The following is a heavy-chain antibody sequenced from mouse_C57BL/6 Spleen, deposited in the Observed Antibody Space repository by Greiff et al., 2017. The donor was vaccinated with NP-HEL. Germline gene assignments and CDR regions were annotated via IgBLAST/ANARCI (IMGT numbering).Heavy chain of an antibody. V-gene: IGHV1-81*01. CDR3: ARSPFTYWDFDV. J-gene: IGHJ1*03. CDR2: IYPRSGNT. CDR1: GYTFTSYG. Sequence: QVQLQQSGAELARPGASVKLSCKASGYTFTSYGISWVKQRTGQGLEWIGEIYPRSGNTYYNEKFKGKATLTADKSSSTAYMELRSLTSEDSAVYVCARSPFTYWDFDVGGTGTTVTVSS.